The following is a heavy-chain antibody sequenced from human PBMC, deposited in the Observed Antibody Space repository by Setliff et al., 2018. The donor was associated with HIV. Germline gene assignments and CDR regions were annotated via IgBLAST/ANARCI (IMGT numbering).Heavy chain of an antibody. CDR3: ASLSSGSDWYFDL. Sequence: SETLSLTCNISGVSIPTNYWNWIRQPAGKGLEWIGRIYTTGGTNYNPALKSRVTMSIDTSKNQISLKLSSVTAADTAVYYCASLSSGSDWYFDLWGRGTLVTVSS. D-gene: IGHD3-22*01. J-gene: IGHJ2*01. V-gene: IGHV4-4*07. CDR2: IYTTGGT. CDR1: GVSIPTNY.